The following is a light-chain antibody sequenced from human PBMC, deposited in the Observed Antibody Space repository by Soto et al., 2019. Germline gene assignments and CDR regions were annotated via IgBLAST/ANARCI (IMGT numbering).Light chain of an antibody. CDR2: AAS. CDR3: QQSYSRT. J-gene: IGKJ1*01. V-gene: IGKV1-39*01. Sequence: DIQFTHSRSSLSASVGDRVSISCRRSQSISNYLNWYQQKPGKAPKVLIFAASRLQSGVPSRFSGSGSGTDFTLTITSLQPEDFATYYCQQSYSRTLGQGTKVDIK. CDR1: QSISNY.